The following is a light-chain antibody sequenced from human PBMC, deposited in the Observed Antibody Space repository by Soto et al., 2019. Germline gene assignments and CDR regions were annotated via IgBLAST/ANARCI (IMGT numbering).Light chain of an antibody. CDR1: SSDVGGYNY. J-gene: IGLJ2*01. Sequence: QSALTQPPSASGSPGQSVTISCTGTSSDVGGYNYVSWYQQHPGKAPKLMIYEVSKRPSGVPDRFSGSKSGNTASLTVSGLQAEDEADYYCSSYAGRNNLGHVVFGGGTKLTVL. CDR2: EVS. CDR3: SSYAGRNNLGHVV. V-gene: IGLV2-8*01.